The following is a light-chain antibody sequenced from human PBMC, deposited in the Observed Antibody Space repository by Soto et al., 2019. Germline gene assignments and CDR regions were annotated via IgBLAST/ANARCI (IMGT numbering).Light chain of an antibody. J-gene: IGKJ1*01. Sequence: DIQMTQSPSTLSGSVGDRVTITCRASQTISSWLAWYQQKPGKAPKLLIYAASSLQSGVPSRFSGSGSGTEFTLTISSLQPDDFATYYCQHYNSYSEAFGQGTKVDNK. CDR1: QTISSW. CDR2: AAS. CDR3: QHYNSYSEA. V-gene: IGKV1-5*01.